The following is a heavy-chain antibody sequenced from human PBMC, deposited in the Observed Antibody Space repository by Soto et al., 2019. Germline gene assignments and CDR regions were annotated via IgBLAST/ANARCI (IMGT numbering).Heavy chain of an antibody. V-gene: IGHV4-34*01. Sequence: PSETLSLTCAVYCGSFSGYYWSWIRQPPGKGLEWIGEINHSGSTNYNPSLKSRVTISVDTSKNQSSLKLSSVTAADTAVYYCARFGPGDIVVVPAAIQDGMDVWGQGTTVTVSS. CDR3: ARFGPGDIVVVPAAIQDGMDV. J-gene: IGHJ6*02. CDR2: INHSGST. D-gene: IGHD2-2*02. CDR1: CGSFSGYY.